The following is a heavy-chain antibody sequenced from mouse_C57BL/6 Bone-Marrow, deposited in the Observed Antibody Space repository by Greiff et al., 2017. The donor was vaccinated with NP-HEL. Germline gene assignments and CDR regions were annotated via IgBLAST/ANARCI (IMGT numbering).Heavy chain of an antibody. CDR3: ARSPAGYYDYEGYYFDY. V-gene: IGHV1-81*01. Sequence: QVQLQQSGAELARPGASVKLSCKASGYTFTSYGISWVKQRTGQGLEWIGEIYPRSGNTYYNEKFKGKATLTADKSSSTAYMELRSLTSEDSAVYFCARSPAGYYDYEGYYFDYWGQGTTLTVSS. CDR1: GYTFTSYG. J-gene: IGHJ2*01. CDR2: IYPRSGNT. D-gene: IGHD2-4*01.